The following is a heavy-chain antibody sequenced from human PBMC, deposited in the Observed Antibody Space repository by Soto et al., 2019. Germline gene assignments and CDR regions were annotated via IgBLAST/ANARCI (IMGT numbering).Heavy chain of an antibody. D-gene: IGHD2-21*02. CDR2: IYYSGST. Sequence: LETLSHTSTVSGGAISSYYWSCIRQPPGKGLEWIGYIYYSGSTNYNPSLKSRVTISVDTSKNQFSLKLSSVTAADTAVYYCARMTFDDYFDYWGQGTLVTV. J-gene: IGHJ4*02. CDR3: ARMTFDDYFDY. CDR1: GGAISSYY. V-gene: IGHV4-59*01.